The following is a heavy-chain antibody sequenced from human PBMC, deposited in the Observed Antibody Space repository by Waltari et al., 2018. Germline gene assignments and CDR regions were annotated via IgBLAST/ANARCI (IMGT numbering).Heavy chain of an antibody. CDR1: GYSISSGYY. V-gene: IGHV4-38-2*02. D-gene: IGHD5-12*01. J-gene: IGHJ4*02. CDR2: IYHSGST. Sequence: QVQLQESGPGLVKPSETLSLTCAVSGYSISSGYYWGWIRQPPGKGLEWIGSIYHSGSTYYNPALKSRVTISVDTSKNQFSLKLSTVTAADTAVYYCARDLGGDDLSGYWGQGTLVTVSS. CDR3: ARDLGGDDLSGY.